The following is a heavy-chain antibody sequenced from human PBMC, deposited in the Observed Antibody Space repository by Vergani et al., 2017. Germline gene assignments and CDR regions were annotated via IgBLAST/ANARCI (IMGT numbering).Heavy chain of an antibody. CDR2: IDHTGRP. CDR1: GGSFTSYH. D-gene: IGHD4-11*01. CDR3: ARVNTETNGHLYYYYYLDV. V-gene: IGHV4-34*01. J-gene: IGHJ6*03. Sequence: QVQLQQWGGGLLKPSETLSLICVVNGGSFTSYHWTWIRQSPGEGLEWVGDIDHTGRPDYNPSLKCRLTMSVDKSRNQFSLTLNYVTATDTAIYFCARVNTETNGHLYYYYYLDVWGQGTAVTVS.